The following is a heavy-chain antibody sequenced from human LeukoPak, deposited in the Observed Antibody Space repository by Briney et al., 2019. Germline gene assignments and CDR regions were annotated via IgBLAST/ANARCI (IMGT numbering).Heavy chain of an antibody. Sequence: PGGSLRLSCEVSGFIFSSYVMSWVRQAPGKGLEWVSTISGSGGDTYYAESVKGRFTISRDNSKNTLYLQMNSLRAEDTAVYYCAKDLHTSGWYLVDYWGQGALVTVS. CDR2: ISGSGGDT. J-gene: IGHJ4*02. V-gene: IGHV3-23*01. D-gene: IGHD6-19*01. CDR1: GFIFSSYV. CDR3: AKDLHTSGWYLVDY.